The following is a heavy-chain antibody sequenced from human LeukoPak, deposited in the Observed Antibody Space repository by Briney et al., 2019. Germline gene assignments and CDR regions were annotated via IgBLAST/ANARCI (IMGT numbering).Heavy chain of an antibody. CDR3: ARGSRGWPRYYYYYMDV. Sequence: SETLSLTCAVYGGSFSGYYWSWIRQPPGKGLEWIGEINHSGSTNYNPSLKSRVTISVDTSKNQFSLKLSSVTAADTAVYYCARGSRGWPRYYYYYMDVWGKGTTVTVSS. D-gene: IGHD6-19*01. J-gene: IGHJ6*03. CDR1: GGSFSGYY. CDR2: INHSGST. V-gene: IGHV4-34*01.